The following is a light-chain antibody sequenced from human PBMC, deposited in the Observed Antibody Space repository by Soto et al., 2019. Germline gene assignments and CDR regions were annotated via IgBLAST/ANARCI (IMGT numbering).Light chain of an antibody. CDR2: GAS. CDR3: QQYGSSPIT. V-gene: IGKV3-20*01. CDR1: QSVSSS. J-gene: IGKJ5*01. Sequence: EIVLTQSPGTLSLSPGERDTLSCRASQSVSSSLAWYQQKPGQAPRLLIYGASSRATGIPDRFSGSGSGTDFTLTISRLEPEDFAVYYCQQYGSSPITFGQGTRLEIK.